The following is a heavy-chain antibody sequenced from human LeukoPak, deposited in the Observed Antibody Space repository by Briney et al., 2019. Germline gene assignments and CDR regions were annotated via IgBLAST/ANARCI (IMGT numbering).Heavy chain of an antibody. V-gene: IGHV5-51*01. D-gene: IGHD3-22*01. CDR3: ARQDSSGYYAFDI. J-gene: IGHJ3*02. Sequence: GESLKISCKGSGYSFTSYWIAWVRQMPGKGLEWMGIIYPGDSDTTYSPSFQGQVTIPADKSISTAYLQWSSLKASDTAMYYCARQDSSGYYAFDIWGQGTMVTVSS. CDR1: GYSFTSYW. CDR2: IYPGDSDT.